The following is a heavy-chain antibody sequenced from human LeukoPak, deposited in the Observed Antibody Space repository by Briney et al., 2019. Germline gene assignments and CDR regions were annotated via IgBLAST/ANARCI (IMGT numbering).Heavy chain of an antibody. V-gene: IGHV3-15*04. CDR3: TTDILYGGASFDP. J-gene: IGHJ5*02. CDR2: IESKTEGGTT. Sequence: PGGSLRLSCAASGFTFSNAWMNWVRQTPGKGLEWVGRIESKTEGGTTDYAAPVKGRFTISRVDSKNTLYLRMNSLKTEDTAVYYCTTDILYGGASFDPWGQGTLVTVSS. D-gene: IGHD3-10*01. CDR1: GFTFSNAW.